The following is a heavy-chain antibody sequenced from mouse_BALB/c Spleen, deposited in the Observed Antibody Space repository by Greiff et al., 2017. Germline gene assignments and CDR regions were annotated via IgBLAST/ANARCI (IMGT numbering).Heavy chain of an antibody. V-gene: IGHV2-9*02. J-gene: IGHJ3*01. CDR1: GFSLTSYG. CDR3: ARDEFLRSRLGY. CDR2: IWAGGST. Sequence: VQGVESGPGLVAPSQSLSITCTVSGFSLTSYGVHWVRQPPGKGLEWLGVIWAGGSTNYNSALMSRLSISKDNSKSQVFLKMNSLQTDDTAMYYCARDEFLRSRLGYWGQGTLVTVSA. D-gene: IGHD1-1*01.